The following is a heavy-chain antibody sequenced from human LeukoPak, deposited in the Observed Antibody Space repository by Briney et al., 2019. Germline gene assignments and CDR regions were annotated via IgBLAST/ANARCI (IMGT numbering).Heavy chain of an antibody. J-gene: IGHJ6*02. V-gene: IGHV4-34*01. D-gene: IGHD2-2*01. CDR1: GGSISSYY. CDR3: ASRAYCSSTSCYPRYYYYGMDV. Sequence: SETLSLTCTVSGGSISSYYWSWFRQPPGKGLEWLGEINHSGSTNYNPSLKSRVTISVDTSKNQFSLRVYSVTAADTAIYYCASRAYCSSTSCYPRYYYYGMDVWGQGTTVTVSS. CDR2: INHSGST.